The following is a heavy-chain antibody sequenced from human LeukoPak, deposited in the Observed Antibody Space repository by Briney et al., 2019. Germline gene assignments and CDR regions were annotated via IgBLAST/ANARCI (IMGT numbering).Heavy chain of an antibody. CDR1: GYTFTSCG. V-gene: IGHV1-18*01. D-gene: IGHD3-22*01. J-gene: IGHJ4*02. CDR2: ISAYNGNT. CDR3: ARNKDYYDSRTYSDY. Sequence: ASVKVSCKASGYTFTSCGIGWVRQAPGQGLEWMGWISAYNGNTNYAQNLQGRVTMTTGTPTSTAYMELRSLRSDDTAVYYCARNKDYYDSRTYSDYWGQGTLVTVSS.